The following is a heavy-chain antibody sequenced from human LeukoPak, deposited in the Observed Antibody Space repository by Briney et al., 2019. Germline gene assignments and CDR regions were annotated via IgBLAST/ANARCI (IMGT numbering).Heavy chain of an antibody. V-gene: IGHV3-21*01. D-gene: IGHD5-12*01. Sequence: GGSLRLSCAASGFTFSSYSMNWVRQAPGKGLEWVSSISSSSSYIYYADSVKGRFTISRDNAKNSLYLQMNSLRAEDTAVYYCARDRRGYSGNYFDYWGQGTLVAVSS. J-gene: IGHJ4*02. CDR1: GFTFSSYS. CDR3: ARDRRGYSGNYFDY. CDR2: ISSSSSYI.